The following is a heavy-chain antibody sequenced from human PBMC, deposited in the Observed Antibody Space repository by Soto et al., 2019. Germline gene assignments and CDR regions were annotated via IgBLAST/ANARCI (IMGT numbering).Heavy chain of an antibody. CDR2: IIPILGIA. D-gene: IGHD5-12*01. CDR1: GGTFSSYT. J-gene: IGHJ6*02. V-gene: IGHV1-69*02. Sequence: QVQLVQSGAEVKKPGSSVKVSCKASGGTFSSYTISWVRQAPGQGLEWMGRIIPILGIANYAQKFQGRVTITADKSTSTAYMELSSLTSEDMAVYYCASGRRWLIQRYYYYYGMDVWGQGTKVTVSS. CDR3: ASGRRWLIQRYYYYYGMDV.